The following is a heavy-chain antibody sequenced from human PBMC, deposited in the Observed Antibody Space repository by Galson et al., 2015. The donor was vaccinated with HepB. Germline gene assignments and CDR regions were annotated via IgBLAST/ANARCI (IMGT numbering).Heavy chain of an antibody. CDR1: GFTFSSYA. J-gene: IGHJ4*02. CDR3: ARDDPTRYFDY. CDR2: ISYDGSNK. V-gene: IGHV3-30*04. Sequence: SLRLSCAASGFTFSSYAMHWVRQAPGKGLEWVAVISYDGSNKYYADSVKGRFTISRDNSKNTLYLQMNSLRAEDTAVYYCARDDPTRYFDYWGQGTLVTVSS.